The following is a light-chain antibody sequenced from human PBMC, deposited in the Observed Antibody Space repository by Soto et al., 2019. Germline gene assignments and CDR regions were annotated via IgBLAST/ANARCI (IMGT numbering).Light chain of an antibody. V-gene: IGLV2-11*01. CDR2: DVS. Sequence: QSALTQPRSVSGSPGQSVTISCTGTSSDVGGYNYVSWYQQHPGKAPKLMIYDVSKRPSEVPDRFSGSKSGNTASLTISGLQAEDEADYYCCSYAGSYTSYVVFGGGTKLTVL. J-gene: IGLJ2*01. CDR1: SSDVGGYNY. CDR3: CSYAGSYTSYVV.